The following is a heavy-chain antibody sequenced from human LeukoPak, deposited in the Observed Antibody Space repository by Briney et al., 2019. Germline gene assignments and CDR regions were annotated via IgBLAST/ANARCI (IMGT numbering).Heavy chain of an antibody. J-gene: IGHJ4*02. D-gene: IGHD2/OR15-2a*01. CDR2: ISDIGSI. CDR3: AGHHPRNTVDF. Sequence: SATLSLTCTVSGGSISSYYWSWIRQPPGKGLEWIAYISDIGSINYNPSLKSRVTISLDTSKNQFSLKLSSVTAADTAVYYCAGHHPRNTVDFWGQGTLVTVSS. V-gene: IGHV4-59*08. CDR1: GGSISSYY.